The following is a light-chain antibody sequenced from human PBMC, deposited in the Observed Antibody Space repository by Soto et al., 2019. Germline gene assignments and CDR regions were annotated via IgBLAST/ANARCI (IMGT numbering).Light chain of an antibody. Sequence: EIQMTQSPSTLSASVGDRVTITCRASQSISSWLAWYQQKPGKAPKLLIYDASSLESGVPSRFSGSGSGTEFTLTISSLQPDDFATYYCQQYNSYQWTFGQGTKV. CDR2: DAS. CDR1: QSISSW. J-gene: IGKJ1*01. V-gene: IGKV1-5*01. CDR3: QQYNSYQWT.